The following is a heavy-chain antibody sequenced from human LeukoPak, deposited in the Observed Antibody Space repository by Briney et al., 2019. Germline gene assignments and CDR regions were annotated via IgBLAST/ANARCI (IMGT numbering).Heavy chain of an antibody. J-gene: IGHJ2*01. V-gene: IGHV3-23*01. CDR2: ITGSGGYT. Sequence: GGSLRLSCAATGFTFSTYTVSWVRQPPGKWLEWVSAITGSGGYTYYADSVKGRFTLSRDNSKNTLYLQMNSLRAEDTAVYSCAKSSEDGDCYFDRWGRGTLVTVST. CDR3: AKSSEDGDCYFDR. D-gene: IGHD4-17*01. CDR1: GFTFSTYT.